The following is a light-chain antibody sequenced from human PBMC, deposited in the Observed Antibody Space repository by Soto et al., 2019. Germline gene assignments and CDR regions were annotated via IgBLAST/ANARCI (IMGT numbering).Light chain of an antibody. V-gene: IGLV1-44*01. CDR3: VTCADSLNVWV. CDR1: NSNFGSNT. J-gene: IGLJ3*02. Sequence: QSVLTQPPSASGTPGQTVAISCSGSNSNFGSNTVNWYQQFPGTAPKLLIYGNNQRPSGVPDRFSGSKSDTSASLAISGLLSEDESDYYCVTCADSLNVWVFGGGTKLTVL. CDR2: GNN.